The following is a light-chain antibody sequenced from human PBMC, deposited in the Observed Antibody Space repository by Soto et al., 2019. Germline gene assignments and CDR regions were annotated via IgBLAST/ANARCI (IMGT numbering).Light chain of an antibody. CDR3: SSYAGSNIYV. V-gene: IGLV2-8*01. Sequence: QSALAQPPSASGSPGQSVTISCTGTSSDVGGYNFVSWYQHHPGKAPKVIIYEVSKRPSGVPNRFSGSKSGNTASLTVAGLQAEYEADYYCSSYAGSNIYVFGTGTKVTVL. J-gene: IGLJ1*01. CDR2: EVS. CDR1: SSDVGGYNF.